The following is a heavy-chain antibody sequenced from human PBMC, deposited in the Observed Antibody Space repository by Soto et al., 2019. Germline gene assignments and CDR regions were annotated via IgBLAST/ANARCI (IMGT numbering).Heavy chain of an antibody. V-gene: IGHV3-33*01. Sequence: QVQLVESGGGVVQPGRSLRLSCAASGFTFSSYGMHWVRQAPGKGLEWVAVIWYDGSNKYYADSVKGRFTISRDNSKNTLYLQMNSLRAEDTAVYYCARVSSRGWWSYYGMDVWGQGTTVTVSS. J-gene: IGHJ6*02. CDR3: ARVSSRGWWSYYGMDV. CDR2: IWYDGSNK. CDR1: GFTFSSYG. D-gene: IGHD6-19*01.